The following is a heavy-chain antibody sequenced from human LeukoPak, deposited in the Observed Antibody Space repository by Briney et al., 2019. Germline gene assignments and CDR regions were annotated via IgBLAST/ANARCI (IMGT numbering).Heavy chain of an antibody. D-gene: IGHD6-13*01. V-gene: IGHV3-30*18. Sequence: GGSQRLSCAASGFTFSSYGMHWVRQAPGKGLEWVAVISYDGSNKYYADSVKGRFTISRDNSKNTLYLQMNSLRAEDTAVYYCAKPHDSGWWMFDYWGQGILVTVSS. CDR2: ISYDGSNK. CDR1: GFTFSSYG. CDR3: AKPHDSGWWMFDY. J-gene: IGHJ4*02.